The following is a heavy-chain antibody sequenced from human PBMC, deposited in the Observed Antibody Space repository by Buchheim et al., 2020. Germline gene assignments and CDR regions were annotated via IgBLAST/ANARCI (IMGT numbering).Heavy chain of an antibody. J-gene: IGHJ4*02. CDR1: GLTFGEES. Sequence: EVHLAESGGGLIQPGGSLRLSCSASGLTFGEESMNWVRQAPGKGLEWISRIISAGGSYADSVKGRFSLSDSNAKSSLYLPMNSLRIEDTAVYFCVRDLSWSFDCWGQG. CDR2: IISAGG. V-gene: IGHV3-48*04. D-gene: IGHD3-3*01. CDR3: VRDLSWSFDC.